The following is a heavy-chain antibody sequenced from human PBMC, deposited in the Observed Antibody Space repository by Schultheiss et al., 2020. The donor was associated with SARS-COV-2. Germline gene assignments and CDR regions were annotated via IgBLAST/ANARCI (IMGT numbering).Heavy chain of an antibody. CDR2: ISYDGSNK. CDR1: GFTFSSYW. CDR3: AKASLRSYYYYGMDV. J-gene: IGHJ6*02. V-gene: IGHV3-30*18. Sequence: GGSLRLSCAASGFTFSSYWMSWVRQAPGKGLEWVAVISYDGSNKYYADSVKGRFTISRDNSKNTLYLQMNSLRAEDTAVYYCAKASLRSYYYYGMDVWGQGTTVTVSS.